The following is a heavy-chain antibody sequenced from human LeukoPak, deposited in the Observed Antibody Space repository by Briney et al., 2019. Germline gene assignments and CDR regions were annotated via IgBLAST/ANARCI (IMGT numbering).Heavy chain of an antibody. Sequence: RPGGSLRLSCAASGFTFSDYYMSWIRQAPGKGLEWVSSISSSSSYIYYADSVKGRFTISRDNAKNSLYLQMNSLRAEDTAVYYCANHFACGSTSCPPFDSWGQGTLVTVSS. J-gene: IGHJ4*02. V-gene: IGHV3-11*06. CDR3: ANHFACGSTSCPPFDS. CDR2: ISSSSSYI. CDR1: GFTFSDYY. D-gene: IGHD2-2*01.